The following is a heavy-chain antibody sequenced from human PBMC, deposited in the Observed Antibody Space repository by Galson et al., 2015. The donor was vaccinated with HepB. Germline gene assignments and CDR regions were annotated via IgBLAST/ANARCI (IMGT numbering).Heavy chain of an antibody. Sequence: LRLSRPSAGFTFSSYAMHWVRQARGKGLEWVAFIRYDGSNKYYADAVKGRFTISRDNSKNTLYLQMNSLRAEDTAVYYCAKEIIVGAIYYYYGMDVWGQGTTVTVSS. CDR3: AKEIIVGAIYYYYGMDV. V-gene: IGHV3-30*02. D-gene: IGHD1-26*01. J-gene: IGHJ6*02. CDR2: IRYDGSNK. CDR1: GFTFSSYA.